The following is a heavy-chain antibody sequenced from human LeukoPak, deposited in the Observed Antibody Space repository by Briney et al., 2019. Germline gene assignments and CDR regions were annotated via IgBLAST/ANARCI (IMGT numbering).Heavy chain of an antibody. V-gene: IGHV4-4*07. CDR2: IYTSGST. CDR3: ARDPIRGYWYFNL. Sequence: SETLSLTCTVSGGSISSYYWSWIRQPAGKGLEWIGRIYTSGSTNYNPSLKSRVTMSVETSNNQFSRKLSSVTAGDTAVYYCARDPIRGYWYFNLWGRGTLVTVSS. D-gene: IGHD3-10*01. J-gene: IGHJ2*01. CDR1: GGSISSYY.